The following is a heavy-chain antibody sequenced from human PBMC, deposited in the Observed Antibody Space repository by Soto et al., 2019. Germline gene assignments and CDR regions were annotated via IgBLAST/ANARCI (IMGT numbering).Heavy chain of an antibody. J-gene: IGHJ6*02. CDR3: ARDPASVQLWSYYYYCMDV. Sequence: DSVKGRFTISRDNSKNTLYLQMNSLRTEDTAMYYCARDPASVQLWSYYYYCMDVWGQGTTVTVSS. D-gene: IGHD5-18*01. V-gene: IGHV3-30*01.